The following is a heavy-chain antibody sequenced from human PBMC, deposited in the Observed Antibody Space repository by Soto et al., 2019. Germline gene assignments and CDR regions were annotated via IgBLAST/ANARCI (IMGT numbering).Heavy chain of an antibody. CDR1: GGSITSNNW. CDR2: IYHSGST. CDR3: ARGDGGNSHWYFGL. D-gene: IGHD2-21*01. V-gene: IGHV4-4*02. J-gene: IGHJ2*01. Sequence: QGQLQESGPGLVKPSGTMSLTCAVSGGSITSNNWWSWVRQPPGKGLEWIGEIYHSGSTNYNPSLKSRVTMSVDKSQNQFSLNLNSVIAADTAVYYCARGDGGNSHWYFGLWGRGTLVTVSS.